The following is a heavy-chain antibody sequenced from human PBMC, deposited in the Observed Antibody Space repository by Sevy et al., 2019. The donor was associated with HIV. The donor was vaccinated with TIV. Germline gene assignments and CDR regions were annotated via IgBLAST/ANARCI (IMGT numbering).Heavy chain of an antibody. V-gene: IGHV3-21*01. Sequence: GGSLRLSCAASGFNFRTYNMNCVRQAPGKGLEWVSSVSSSSSYIYYADSVKGRFTISRDNAKTSLYLQMNSLRAEDKAVYYCARDYVLPATIDYYYYGMDVWGQVTTVTVSS. J-gene: IGHJ6*02. CDR3: ARDYVLPATIDYYYYGMDV. CDR1: GFNFRTYN. CDR2: VSSSSSYI. D-gene: IGHD2-2*01.